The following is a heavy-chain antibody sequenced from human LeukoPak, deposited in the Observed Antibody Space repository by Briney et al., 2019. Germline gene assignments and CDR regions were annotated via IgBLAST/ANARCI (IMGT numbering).Heavy chain of an antibody. J-gene: IGHJ5*02. V-gene: IGHV3-48*04. CDR3: STEDYTVLTTLES. CDR2: ISSSSSTI. D-gene: IGHD3-9*01. Sequence: GGSLRLSCAASGFTFSSYSMNWVRQAPGKGLEWVSYISSSSSTIYYADSVKGRFTISRDNAKNSLYLQMNSLKTEDSAIYYCSTEDYTVLTTLESWGQGTLVTVSS. CDR1: GFTFSSYS.